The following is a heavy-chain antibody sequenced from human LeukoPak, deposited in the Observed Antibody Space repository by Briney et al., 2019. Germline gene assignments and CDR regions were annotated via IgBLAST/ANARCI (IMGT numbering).Heavy chain of an antibody. Sequence: SETLSLTCTVSGGSISSYYWSWIRQPPGKGLEWIGEINHSGSTNYNPSLKSRVTISVDTSKNQFSLKLSSVTAADTAVYYCARGADGSGSYYTWFDPWGQGTLVTVSS. CDR2: INHSGST. D-gene: IGHD3-10*01. CDR1: GGSISSYY. V-gene: IGHV4-34*01. J-gene: IGHJ5*02. CDR3: ARGADGSGSYYTWFDP.